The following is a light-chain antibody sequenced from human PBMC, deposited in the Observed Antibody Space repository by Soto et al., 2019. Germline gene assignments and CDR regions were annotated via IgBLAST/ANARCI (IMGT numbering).Light chain of an antibody. V-gene: IGKV3-15*01. J-gene: IGKJ2*01. CDR2: DVS. CDR1: QSVTTN. Sequence: VMTQSPATLSVSPGETVSLSCRASQSVTTNLAWYEHKPGQAPRVLIYDVSTRATGVPARFSGRGPGTYFTLTISRLQSDDFAVYYCQKYKDWPYTFGLGTKLEIK. CDR3: QKYKDWPYT.